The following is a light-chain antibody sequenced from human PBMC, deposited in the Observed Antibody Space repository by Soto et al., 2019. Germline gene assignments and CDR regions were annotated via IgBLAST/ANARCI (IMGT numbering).Light chain of an antibody. J-gene: IGKJ5*01. CDR1: QSISTY. V-gene: IGKV1-39*01. CDR3: QQSYMDPIT. Sequence: DIPMTQSQSSLSSSLGNRVTITCRASQSISTYLNWYRKKPGKAPNLLIYDASRLQSGVPSRFSGSGGGTDVTLSISSVKQEDCATYFCQQSYMDPITFGQGTRLEIK. CDR2: DAS.